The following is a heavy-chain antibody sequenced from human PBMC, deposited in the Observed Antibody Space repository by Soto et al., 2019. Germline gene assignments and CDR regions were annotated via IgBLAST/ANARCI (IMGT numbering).Heavy chain of an antibody. D-gene: IGHD6-6*01. J-gene: IGHJ5*02. V-gene: IGHV3-53*01. CDR1: GVTVSNTY. CDR3: ATYSSSSGWFDP. CDR2: IYAGGST. Sequence: GGSLRLSCAASGVTVSNTYMSWVRQAPGKGLEWVSFIYAGGSTSYADSVKGRFTISRDNSKNTLYLQMNSLRAEATAVYFCATYSSSSGWFDPWGQGTLVTVS.